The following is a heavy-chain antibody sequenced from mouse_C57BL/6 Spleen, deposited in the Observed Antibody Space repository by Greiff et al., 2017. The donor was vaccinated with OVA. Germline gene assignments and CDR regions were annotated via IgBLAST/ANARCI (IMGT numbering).Heavy chain of an antibody. V-gene: IGHV1-53*01. Sequence: QVHVKQPGTELVKPGASVKLSCKASGYTFTSYWMHWVKQRPGQGLEWIGNINPSNGGTNYNEKFKSKATLTVDKSSSTAYMQLSSLTSEDSAVYYCAREGLRLYFDVWGTGTTVTVSS. D-gene: IGHD2-4*01. J-gene: IGHJ1*03. CDR2: INPSNGGT. CDR3: AREGLRLYFDV. CDR1: GYTFTSYW.